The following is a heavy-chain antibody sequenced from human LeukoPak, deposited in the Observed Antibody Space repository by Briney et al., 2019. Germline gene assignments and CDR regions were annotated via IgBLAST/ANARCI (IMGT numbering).Heavy chain of an antibody. CDR1: GFTFSNYS. D-gene: IGHD4-23*01. CDR2: ISSSSSYI. Sequence: GGSLRLSCAASGFTFSNYSMNWVRQAPGKGLEWVSSISSSSSYIYYADSVKGRFTISRDNAKNSLYLQMNSLRAEDTAVYHCARRDPTLAALGAFDIWGQGTMVTVSS. J-gene: IGHJ3*02. CDR3: ARRDPTLAALGAFDI. V-gene: IGHV3-21*01.